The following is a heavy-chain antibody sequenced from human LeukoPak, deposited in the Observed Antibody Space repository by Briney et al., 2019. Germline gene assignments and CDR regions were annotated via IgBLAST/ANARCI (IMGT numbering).Heavy chain of an antibody. CDR3: ARAFDYYDSSGYLDY. V-gene: IGHV3-66*01. J-gene: IGHJ4*02. D-gene: IGHD3-22*01. CDR1: GFTVSSNY. Sequence: GGSLRLSCTASGFTVSSNYVSWVRQAPGKGLEWVSVIYSGGSTYYADSVKGRFTISRDNSKNTLYLQMNSLRAEDTAVYYCARAFDYYDSSGYLDYWGQGTLVTVSS. CDR2: IYSGGST.